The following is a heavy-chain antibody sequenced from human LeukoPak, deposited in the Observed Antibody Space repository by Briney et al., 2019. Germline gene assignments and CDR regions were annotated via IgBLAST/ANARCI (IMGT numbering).Heavy chain of an antibody. CDR2: ISSSSSYI. Sequence: GGSLRLSCAASGFTFSSYSMNWVRQAPGKGLEWVSSISSSSSYIYYADSVKGRFTISRDNAKNSLYLQMNSLRAEDTAVYYCASGYSSSLYFDYWGQGTLATVSS. CDR1: GFTFSSYS. D-gene: IGHD6-13*01. V-gene: IGHV3-21*01. J-gene: IGHJ4*02. CDR3: ASGYSSSLYFDY.